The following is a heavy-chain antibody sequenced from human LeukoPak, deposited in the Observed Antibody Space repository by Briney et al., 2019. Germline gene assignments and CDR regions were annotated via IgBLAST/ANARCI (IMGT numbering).Heavy chain of an antibody. CDR1: GGSFSSYY. CDR3: ARRAVFYYYYYYGMDV. CDR2: INHSGST. D-gene: IGHD6-19*01. J-gene: IGHJ6*02. V-gene: IGHV4-34*01. Sequence: SETLSLTCAVYGGSFSSYYWSWIRQPPGKGLEWIGEINHSGSTTYNPSLKSRVTTSVDTSKNQFSLKLSSVTAADTAVYYCARRAVFYYYYYYGMDVWGQGTTVTVSS.